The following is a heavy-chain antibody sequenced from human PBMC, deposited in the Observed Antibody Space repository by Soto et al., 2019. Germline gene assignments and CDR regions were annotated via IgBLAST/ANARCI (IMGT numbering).Heavy chain of an antibody. CDR2: IWLDGSER. Sequence: GGSMRLSCEASGFMFGTSGMHWVRQAPGKGLEWVSGIWLDGSERHYADSVKGRFTISRDNAKNTVFLQMNSLRVEDTAVYFCARDASGTTSFLVSWGQGTLVTVSS. V-gene: IGHV3-33*01. CDR3: ARDASGTTSFLVS. CDR1: GFMFGTSG. J-gene: IGHJ5*01. D-gene: IGHD1-1*01.